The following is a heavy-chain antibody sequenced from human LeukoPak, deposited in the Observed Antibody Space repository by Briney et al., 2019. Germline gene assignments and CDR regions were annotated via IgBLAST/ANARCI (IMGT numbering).Heavy chain of an antibody. CDR1: GFTFSSYA. CDR2: ISGSGGST. V-gene: IGHV3-23*01. D-gene: IGHD4-11*01. Sequence: GGSLRLSCAASGFTFSSYAMSWVRQAPGKGLEWVSAISGSGGSTYYADPVKGRFTISRDNSKNTLYLQMNSLRAEDTAVYYCAKKGPTVTHALYYYYYYYMDVWGKGTTVTVSS. CDR3: AKKGPTVTHALYYYYYYYMDV. J-gene: IGHJ6*03.